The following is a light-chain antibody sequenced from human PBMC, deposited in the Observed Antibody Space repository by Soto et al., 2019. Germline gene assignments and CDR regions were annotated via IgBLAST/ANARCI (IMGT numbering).Light chain of an antibody. CDR3: HVWDGTGNQVV. J-gene: IGLJ2*01. CDR1: NIGTKS. V-gene: IGLV3-21*02. CDR2: DDS. Sequence: SYVLTQPPSVSVAPGQTARIPCGGDNIGTKSVHWYQQKPGQAPVMVVYDDSDRPSGIPERFSGSNSGNTATLTISRVAAGDEADYYCHVWDGTGNQVVFGGGTKVTVL.